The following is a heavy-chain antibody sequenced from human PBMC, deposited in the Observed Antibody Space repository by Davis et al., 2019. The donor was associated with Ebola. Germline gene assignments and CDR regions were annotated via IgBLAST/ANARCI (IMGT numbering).Heavy chain of an antibody. CDR1: GGSINSGTYY. J-gene: IGHJ4*02. V-gene: IGHV4-39*07. CDR3: ARGTSGAEH. CDR2: VYYSGTT. D-gene: IGHD7-27*01. Sequence: SETLSLTCSVSGGSINSGTYYWGWVRQPPGKGLEWVGTVYYSGTTYYNPSLKSRLAISVDTSRNQFSLKLRSVTAADTAVYYCARGTSGAEHWGQGTLATVSS.